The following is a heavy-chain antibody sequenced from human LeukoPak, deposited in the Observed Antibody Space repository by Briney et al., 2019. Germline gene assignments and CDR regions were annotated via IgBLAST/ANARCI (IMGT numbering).Heavy chain of an antibody. D-gene: IGHD3-10*01. CDR3: ARVTYNGYQHFDY. V-gene: IGHV4-31*03. CDR1: GGSISSGGYY. CDR2: IYYSGST. Sequence: SETQSLTCTVSGGSISSGGYYWSWIRQHPGKGLEWIGYIYYSGSTYYNPSLKSRVTISVDTSKNQFSLRLTSVTAADTAVYYCARVTYNGYQHFDYWGQGNLVTVS. J-gene: IGHJ4*02.